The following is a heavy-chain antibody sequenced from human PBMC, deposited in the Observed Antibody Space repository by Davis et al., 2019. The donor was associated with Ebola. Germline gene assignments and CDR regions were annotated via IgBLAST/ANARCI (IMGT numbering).Heavy chain of an antibody. CDR3: ARAYSRGFDP. D-gene: IGHD6-13*01. Sequence: SETLSLTCTVSGGSISSYYWSWIRQPPGKGLEWIGYIYYSGSTYYNPSLKSRVTISVDTSKNQFSLKLSSVTAADTAVYYCARAYSRGFDPWGQGTLVTVSS. V-gene: IGHV4-59*01. CDR2: IYYSGST. J-gene: IGHJ5*02. CDR1: GGSISSYY.